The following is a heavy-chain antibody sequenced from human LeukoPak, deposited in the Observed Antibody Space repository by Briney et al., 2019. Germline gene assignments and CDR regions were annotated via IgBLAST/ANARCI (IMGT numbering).Heavy chain of an antibody. V-gene: IGHV4-59*08. Sequence: SETLSLTCTVSGGSISSYYWSWIRQPPGKGLEWIGYIYYSGSTNYNPSLKSRVTISVDTSKNQFSLKLSSVTAADTAVYYCARLSGYSYGLNYWGQGTLVTVSS. J-gene: IGHJ4*02. D-gene: IGHD5-18*01. CDR2: IYYSGST. CDR3: ARLSGYSYGLNY. CDR1: GGSISSYY.